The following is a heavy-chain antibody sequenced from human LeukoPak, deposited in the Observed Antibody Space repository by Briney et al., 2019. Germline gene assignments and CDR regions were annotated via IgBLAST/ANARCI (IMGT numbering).Heavy chain of an antibody. D-gene: IGHD6-19*01. CDR2: IYYGGST. CDR3: ARRRAVPGFYYFDY. CDR1: GWSITSFL. V-gene: IGHV4-59*08. Sequence: GTLSRTSTVSGWSITSFLSAWVPRPPRKGLGWVGYIYYGGSTNYNPSLKSRVTISVDTSKNPFSLKLSSLTAADTAVNYCARRRAVPGFYYFDYWGQGTLVTLSS. J-gene: IGHJ4*02.